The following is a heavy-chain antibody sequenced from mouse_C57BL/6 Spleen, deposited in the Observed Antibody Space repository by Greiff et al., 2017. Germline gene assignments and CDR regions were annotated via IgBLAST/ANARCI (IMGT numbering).Heavy chain of an antibody. Sequence: VNVVESGPGLVAPSQSQSITCTVSGFSLTSYGVSWVRQPPGKGLEWLGVIWGDGSTNYHSALISRLSISKDNSKSQVFLKLNSLQTDDTATYYCAKPEGSSPFAYWGQGTLVTVSA. J-gene: IGHJ3*01. D-gene: IGHD1-1*01. CDR1: GFSLTSYG. CDR3: AKPEGSSPFAY. V-gene: IGHV2-3*01. CDR2: IWGDGST.